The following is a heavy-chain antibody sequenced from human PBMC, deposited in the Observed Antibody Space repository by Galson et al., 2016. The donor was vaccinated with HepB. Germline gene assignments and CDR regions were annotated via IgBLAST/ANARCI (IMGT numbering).Heavy chain of an antibody. CDR2: INHSGGT. D-gene: IGHD3-3*01. CDR3: ARVRVFDFWRGFLPDY. J-gene: IGHJ4*02. CDR1: GASFSGYY. Sequence: SETLSLTCAASGASFSGYYWSWIRQPPGKGLEWIGEINHSGGTKYSPSLKSRVTISLDTSKKQISLKLSSVTAADAAVYYCARVRVFDFWRGFLPDYWGQGILVTVSS. V-gene: IGHV4-34*01.